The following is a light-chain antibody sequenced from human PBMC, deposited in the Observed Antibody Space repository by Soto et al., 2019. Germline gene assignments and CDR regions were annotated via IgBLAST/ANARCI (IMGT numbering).Light chain of an antibody. CDR1: GSDIGAYNY. Sequence: LRQPGSVCGSPGQSITISCTGSGSDIGAYNYVSWYQQHPGKAPKLLIHGVTRRPSGVSSRFSASKSAYTASLTISGLQAEDEANYYCSSFTTSYFHVFGPGTKVTV. V-gene: IGLV2-14*01. CDR2: GVT. J-gene: IGLJ1*01. CDR3: SSFTTSYFHV.